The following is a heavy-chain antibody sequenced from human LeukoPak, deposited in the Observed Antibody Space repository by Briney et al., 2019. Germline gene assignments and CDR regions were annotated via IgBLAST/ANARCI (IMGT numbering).Heavy chain of an antibody. J-gene: IGHJ5*02. CDR3: ARGKRLVSSGYYFNWFDP. Sequence: SQTLSLTCTVSGGSITSGGYYWSWIRQHPGKGLEWHGYIPHSGTTSYHPSNPSLKPRVTISLRTSKNQYFLKLKSVTAAETAGYFCARGKRLVSSGYYFNWFDPWGEGTLVTASS. D-gene: IGHD3-22*01. V-gene: IGHV4-31*03. CDR2: IPHSGTT. CDR1: GGSITSGGYY.